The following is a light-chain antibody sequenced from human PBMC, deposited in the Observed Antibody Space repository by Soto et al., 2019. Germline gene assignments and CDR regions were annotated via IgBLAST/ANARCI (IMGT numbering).Light chain of an antibody. CDR3: QQYHNWPPQYT. Sequence: EIVMTQSPASLSVSPGDGATLSGRASQMLASTEAWYQQKPGQGPRLLIHGASTRAVGVPARFSGSGSGTDFTLTISSLQSEDFAVYYCQQYHNWPPQYTFGQGTKLQIK. CDR1: QMLAST. J-gene: IGKJ2*01. V-gene: IGKV3-15*01. CDR2: GAS.